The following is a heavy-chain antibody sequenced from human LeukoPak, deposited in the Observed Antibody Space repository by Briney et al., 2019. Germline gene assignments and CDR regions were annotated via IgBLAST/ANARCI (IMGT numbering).Heavy chain of an antibody. CDR1: GFTFSSYS. J-gene: IGHJ6*03. V-gene: IGHV3-21*01. D-gene: IGHD4-11*01. CDR3: ARAVTTHFFYYYYYMDV. CDR2: ISSSSSYI. Sequence: GGSLRLSCAASGFTFSSYSMNWVRQAPGKGLEWVSSISSSSSYIYYADSVKGRFTISRDNAKNSLYLQMNSLRAEDTAVYYCARAVTTHFFYYYYYMDVWGKGTTVTVSS.